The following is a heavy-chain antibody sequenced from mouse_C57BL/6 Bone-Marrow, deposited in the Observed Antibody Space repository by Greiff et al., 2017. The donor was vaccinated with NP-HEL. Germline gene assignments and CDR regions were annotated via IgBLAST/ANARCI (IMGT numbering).Heavy chain of an antibody. CDR1: GYTFTSYG. D-gene: IGHD1-1*01. J-gene: IGHJ4*01. V-gene: IGHV1-81*01. CDR3: ARSGYYYGSSYFYYYAMDY. Sequence: QVQLKQSGAELARPGASVKLSCKASGYTFTSYGISWVKQRTGQGLEWIGEIYPRSGNTYYNEKFKGKATLTADKSSSTAYMELRSLTSEDSAVYFCARSGYYYGSSYFYYYAMDYWGQGTSVTVSS. CDR2: IYPRSGNT.